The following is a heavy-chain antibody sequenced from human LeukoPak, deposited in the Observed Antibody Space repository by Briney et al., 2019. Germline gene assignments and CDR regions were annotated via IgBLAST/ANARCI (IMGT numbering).Heavy chain of an antibody. Sequence: GGSLRLSCAASGFTSSSYAMHWVRQAPGKGLEWVAVISYDGSNKYYADSVKGRFTISRDNSKNTLYLQMNSLRAEDTAVYYCARDFSIAVAGPLDYWGQGTLVTVSS. V-gene: IGHV3-30-3*01. CDR3: ARDFSIAVAGPLDY. J-gene: IGHJ4*02. CDR1: GFTSSSYA. CDR2: ISYDGSNK. D-gene: IGHD6-19*01.